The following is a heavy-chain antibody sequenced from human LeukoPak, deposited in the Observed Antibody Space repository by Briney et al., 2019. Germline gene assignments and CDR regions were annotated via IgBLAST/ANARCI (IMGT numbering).Heavy chain of an antibody. CDR3: ARVHDFWSGYRFDP. Sequence: PSETLSLTCTVSGGSISSGGYYWSWIRQHPGKGLEWIGYIYYSGSTYYNPSLKSRVTISVDTSKNQFSLKLSSVTAADTAVYYCARVHDFWSGYRFDPWGQGTLVTVSS. J-gene: IGHJ5*02. CDR2: IYYSGST. CDR1: GGSISSGGYY. D-gene: IGHD3-3*01. V-gene: IGHV4-31*03.